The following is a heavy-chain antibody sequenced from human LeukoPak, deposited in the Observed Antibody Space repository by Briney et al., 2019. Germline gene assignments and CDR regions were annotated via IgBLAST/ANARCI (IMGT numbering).Heavy chain of an antibody. CDR2: GNYSGST. V-gene: IGHV4-34*01. CDR1: GASFCVYY. D-gene: IGHD6-19*01. Sequence: SETLSLTCAVYGASFCVYYWSWTRQPPGKGLEWIGEGNYSGSTNYNPSLKSRVTISVDTSKNQFSLKVTSVTAADTAVYYCAGGRGSGWYYWGHGTLVTVSS. CDR3: AGGRGSGWYY. J-gene: IGHJ4*01.